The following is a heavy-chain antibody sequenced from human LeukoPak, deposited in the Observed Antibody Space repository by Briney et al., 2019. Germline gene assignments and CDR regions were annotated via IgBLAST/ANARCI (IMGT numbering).Heavy chain of an antibody. V-gene: IGHV3-11*01. CDR1: GFSVSNNY. Sequence: GGSLRLSCAASGFSVSNNYMSWVRQAPGKGLEWVSYISSSGSTIYYADSVKGRFTISRDNAKNSLYLQMNSLRAEDTAVYYCARRKVAARANDAFDIWGQGTMVTVSS. CDR2: ISSSGSTI. J-gene: IGHJ3*02. D-gene: IGHD6-19*01. CDR3: ARRKVAARANDAFDI.